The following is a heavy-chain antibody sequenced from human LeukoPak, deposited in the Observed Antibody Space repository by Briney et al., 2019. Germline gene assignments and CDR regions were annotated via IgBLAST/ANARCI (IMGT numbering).Heavy chain of an antibody. Sequence: SETLSLTCSVSGGPISSYYWSWIRQPPGKGLEWIGYIYYSGSTKYNPSLKSRVTISVDTSKNQFSLKLSSVTAADTAVYYCARWKPGLQNFDYWGQGTLVTVSS. D-gene: IGHD3/OR15-3a*01. CDR3: ARWKPGLQNFDY. CDR2: IYYSGST. J-gene: IGHJ4*02. CDR1: GGPISSYY. V-gene: IGHV4-59*12.